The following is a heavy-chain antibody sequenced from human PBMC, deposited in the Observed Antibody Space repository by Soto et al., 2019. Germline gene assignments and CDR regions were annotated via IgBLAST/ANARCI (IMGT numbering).Heavy chain of an antibody. Sequence: QVQLVQSGAEVKKPGAAVKISCKASGYTFTRYTMNWLRQDPGQRLEWMGWINPDNGNTKSSQKFQDRVIITRDTSAITAYMDRSSQRSEHTTVYKCARGIATGALEPWGQGTLVTVSS. J-gene: IGHJ5*02. V-gene: IGHV1-3*01. CDR2: INPDNGNT. CDR3: ARGIATGALEP. D-gene: IGHD2-15*01. CDR1: GYTFTRYT.